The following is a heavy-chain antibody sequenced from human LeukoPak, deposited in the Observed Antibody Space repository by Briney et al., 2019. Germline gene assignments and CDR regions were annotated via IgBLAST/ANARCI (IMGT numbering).Heavy chain of an antibody. D-gene: IGHD3-10*02. CDR2: ITGNSNYI. J-gene: IGHJ4*02. V-gene: IGHV3-21*01. CDR1: GFTFSIYS. CDR3: ARGTMFPYYFDY. Sequence: GGSLRLSCAASGFTFSIYSINWVRQAPGKGLEWVSFITGNSNYIYYADSVKGRFTISRDNAKNSLYLQMNSLRAEDTAVYYCARGTMFPYYFDYWGQGTLVTVSS.